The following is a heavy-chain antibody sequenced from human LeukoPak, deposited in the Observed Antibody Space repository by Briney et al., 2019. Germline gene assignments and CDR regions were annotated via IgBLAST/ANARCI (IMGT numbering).Heavy chain of an antibody. CDR2: IYYSGST. Sequence: SETLSLTCTVSGGSISSSSYYWGWIRQPPGKGLEWIGGIYYSGSTYYNPSLKSRVTISVDTSKNQFSLKLSSVTATDTAVYYCAAFLLQQINVFDIWGQGTMVTVSS. J-gene: IGHJ3*02. CDR3: AAFLLQQINVFDI. V-gene: IGHV4-39*07. D-gene: IGHD1-1*01. CDR1: GGSISSSSYY.